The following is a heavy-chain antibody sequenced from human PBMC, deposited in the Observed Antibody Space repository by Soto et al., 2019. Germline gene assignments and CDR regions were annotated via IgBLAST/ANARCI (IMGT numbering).Heavy chain of an antibody. J-gene: IGHJ6*02. V-gene: IGHV1-2*02. CDR1: GYTFTGYY. CDR2: INAKGGDT. CDR3: ARSSGGYSYNGMDV. Sequence: QEQLVQSGAEVKQPGASVKVSCKASGYTFTGYYIHWGRQAPGQGLEWMGWINAKGGDTKYAQKFQGRVTVTRDTSISTAYMELSRLRADDTAVYYCARSSGGYSYNGMDVWGQGTTVTVSS. D-gene: IGHD1-26*01.